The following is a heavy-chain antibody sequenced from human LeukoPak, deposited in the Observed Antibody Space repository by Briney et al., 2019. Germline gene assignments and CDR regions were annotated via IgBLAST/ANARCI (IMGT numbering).Heavy chain of an antibody. D-gene: IGHD2-2*01. CDR3: ASNVPAAPTYYYYYGMDV. CDR2: IIPIFGTA. CDR1: GYTFTSYD. V-gene: IGHV1-69*13. Sequence: ASVKVSCKASGYTFTSYDISWVRQAPGQGLEWMGGIIPIFGTANYAQKFQGRVTITADESTSTAYMELSSLRSEDTAVYYCASNVPAAPTYYYYYGMDVWGQGTTVTVSS. J-gene: IGHJ6*02.